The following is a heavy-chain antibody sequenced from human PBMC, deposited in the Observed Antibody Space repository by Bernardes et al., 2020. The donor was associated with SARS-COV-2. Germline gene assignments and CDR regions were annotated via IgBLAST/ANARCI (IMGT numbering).Heavy chain of an antibody. CDR1: GGSFSGYY. CDR2: INHSGST. CDR3: AGRDSSSDR. D-gene: IGHD6-6*01. Sequence: SETLSLTCAVYGGSFSGYYWSWIRQPPGKGLEWIGEINHSGSTNYNPSLKSRVTISVDTSKNQFSLKLSSVTAADTAVYYCAGRDSSSDRWGQGTLVTVSS. V-gene: IGHV4-34*01. J-gene: IGHJ4*02.